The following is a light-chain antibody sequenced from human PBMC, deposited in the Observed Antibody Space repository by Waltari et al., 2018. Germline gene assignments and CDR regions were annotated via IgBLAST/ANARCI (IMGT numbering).Light chain of an antibody. Sequence: QSVLTQAPPESGTPGPTVPLPCSGCSSNIGKNFVYWYKQVPGMAPKLLNYKNDQRPSGVPDRFSGSKSGSSASLAISGLRSEDEADYYCATWDDSLSGPVFGGGTNLTVL. CDR3: ATWDDSLSGPV. J-gene: IGLJ3*02. CDR2: KND. CDR1: SSNIGKNF. V-gene: IGLV1-47*01.